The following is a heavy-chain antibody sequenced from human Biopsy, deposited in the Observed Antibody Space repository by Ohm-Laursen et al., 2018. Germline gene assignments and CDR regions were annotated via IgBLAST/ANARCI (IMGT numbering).Heavy chain of an antibody. V-gene: IGHV1-18*01. CDR1: GYTFTSYG. Sequence: ASVKVSCNASGYTFTSYGISWVRQAPGQGLEWMGWISAYNGNTNYAQKLQGRVTMTTDTSTSTAYMELRSLRSDDTAVYYCAKPADSYGSEFYFDYWGQGTLVTVSS. CDR3: AKPADSYGSEFYFDY. J-gene: IGHJ4*02. CDR2: ISAYNGNT. D-gene: IGHD1-14*01.